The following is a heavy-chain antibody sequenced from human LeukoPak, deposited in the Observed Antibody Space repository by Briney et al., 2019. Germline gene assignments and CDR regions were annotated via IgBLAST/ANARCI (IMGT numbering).Heavy chain of an antibody. CDR3: ANSGTVYYYYYMDV. D-gene: IGHD2-2*01. Sequence: PSETLSLTCTVSGGSISSYYWGWIRQPPGKGLEWIGSIYYSGSTYYNPSLKSRVTISVDTSKNQFSLKLSSVTAADAAVYYCANSGTVYYYYYMDVWGKGTTVTVSS. V-gene: IGHV4-39*07. CDR1: GGSISSYY. CDR2: IYYSGST. J-gene: IGHJ6*03.